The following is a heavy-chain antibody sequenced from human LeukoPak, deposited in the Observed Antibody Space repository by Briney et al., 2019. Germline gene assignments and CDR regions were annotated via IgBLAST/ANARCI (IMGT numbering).Heavy chain of an antibody. D-gene: IGHD5-24*01. V-gene: IGHV3-23*01. CDR3: AKSGKWLQFFYDN. Sequence: PGGSLRLSCAASGFTFSSYWMSWVRQAPGKGLEWVSGITGSGDSTYYAESVKGRFTVSRDNSKNMLYLHMNSLRAEDTAVYFCAKSGKWLQFFYDNWGQGTLVTVSS. CDR2: ITGSGDST. CDR1: GFTFSSYW. J-gene: IGHJ4*02.